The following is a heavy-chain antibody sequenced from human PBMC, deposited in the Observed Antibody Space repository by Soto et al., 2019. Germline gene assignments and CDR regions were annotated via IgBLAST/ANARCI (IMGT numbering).Heavy chain of an antibody. D-gene: IGHD5-18*01. V-gene: IGHV4-59*01. Sequence: SETLSLTCTVSGGSISSYYWSWIRQPPGKGLEWIGYIYYSGSTNYNPSLKSRVTISVDTSKNQFSLKLSSVTAADTAVYYCARVKSGYSYGSYYYYGMDVWGQGTTVT. CDR1: GGSISSYY. J-gene: IGHJ6*02. CDR2: IYYSGST. CDR3: ARVKSGYSYGSYYYYGMDV.